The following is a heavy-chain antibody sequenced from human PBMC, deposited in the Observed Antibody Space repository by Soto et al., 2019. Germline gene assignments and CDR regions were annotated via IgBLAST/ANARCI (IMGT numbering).Heavy chain of an antibody. J-gene: IGHJ3*02. CDR2: ISGSGGST. D-gene: IGHD2-2*01. CDR3: AKAMLKVVVPAANAFDI. Sequence: GGSLRLSCAASGFTFSSYAMSWVRQAPGKGLEWVSAISGSGGSTYYADSVKGRFTISRDNSKNTLYLQMNSLRAEDTAVYYCAKAMLKVVVPAANAFDIWGQGTMVTVSS. CDR1: GFTFSSYA. V-gene: IGHV3-23*01.